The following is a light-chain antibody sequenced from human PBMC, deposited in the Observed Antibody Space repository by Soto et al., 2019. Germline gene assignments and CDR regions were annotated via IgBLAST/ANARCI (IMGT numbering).Light chain of an antibody. Sequence: AIRMTPSPSSLSASAGDRVTITCRASQGIRSYLAWYQQTPGKAPKLMIYTASTLQTGVPSRFSGSGSGTDFPLTISWLQSEDFATYYCQQYYSYPRTFGQGTKVDIK. CDR3: QQYYSYPRT. CDR2: TAS. J-gene: IGKJ1*01. CDR1: QGIRSY. V-gene: IGKV1-8*01.